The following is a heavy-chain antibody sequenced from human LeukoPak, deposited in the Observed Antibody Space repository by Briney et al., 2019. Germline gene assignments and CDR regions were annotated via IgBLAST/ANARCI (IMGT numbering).Heavy chain of an antibody. Sequence: GESLRLSCAASGFTFTTYWMSWVRQAPGKGLEWVANIKQDGTEKYYVDSVKGRFTISRDNAQNSLYLQMNSLRAEDTAVYYCARAHYYDSSGYYPYYFDYWGLGTLVTVSS. CDR2: IKQDGTEK. J-gene: IGHJ4*02. D-gene: IGHD3-22*01. CDR3: ARAHYYDSSGYYPYYFDY. CDR1: GFTFTTYW. V-gene: IGHV3-7*01.